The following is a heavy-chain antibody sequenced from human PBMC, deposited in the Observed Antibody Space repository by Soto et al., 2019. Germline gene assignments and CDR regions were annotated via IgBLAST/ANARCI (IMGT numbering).Heavy chain of an antibody. Sequence: GGSLRLSCAASGISVNNNYMSWVRQAPGKGLEWVSVLYSNGGTHYADSLKGRFTISRDTSRNTVFLNMSSLRPEDTAVYYCARGYCSGGSCYVFDFWGQGTKVTVSS. CDR1: GISVNNNY. D-gene: IGHD2-15*01. V-gene: IGHV3-53*01. CDR3: ARGYCSGGSCYVFDF. J-gene: IGHJ4*02. CDR2: LYSNGGT.